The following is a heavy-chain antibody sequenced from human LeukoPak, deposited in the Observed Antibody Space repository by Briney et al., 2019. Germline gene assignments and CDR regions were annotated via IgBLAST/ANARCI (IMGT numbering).Heavy chain of an antibody. CDR2: IIPIFGTA. V-gene: IGHV1-69*13. CDR1: GGTFSSYA. Sequence: SVKVSCKASGGTFSSYAISWVRQAPGQGLEWMGGIIPIFGTANYAQKFQGRVTITADESTSTAYMELSSLRSEDTAVYYCARDLYHDYGDYAHAFDIWGQGTMVTVSS. J-gene: IGHJ3*02. D-gene: IGHD4-17*01. CDR3: ARDLYHDYGDYAHAFDI.